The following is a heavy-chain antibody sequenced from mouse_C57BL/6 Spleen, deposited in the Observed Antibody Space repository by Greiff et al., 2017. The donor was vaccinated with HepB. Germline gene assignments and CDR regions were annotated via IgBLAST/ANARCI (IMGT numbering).Heavy chain of an antibody. Sequence: QVQLQQPGAELVRPGSSVKLSCKASGYTFTSYWMDWVKQRPGQGLEWIGNIYPSDSETHYNQKFKDKATLTVDKSSSTAYMQLSSLTSEDSAVYYCARSGGSAWFAYWGQGTLVTVSA. V-gene: IGHV1-61*01. CDR2: IYPSDSET. D-gene: IGHD1-1*02. CDR3: ARSGGSAWFAY. J-gene: IGHJ3*01. CDR1: GYTFTSYW.